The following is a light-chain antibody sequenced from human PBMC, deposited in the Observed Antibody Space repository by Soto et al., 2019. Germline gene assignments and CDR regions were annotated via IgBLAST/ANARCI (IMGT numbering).Light chain of an antibody. CDR1: QGISSY. Sequence: IQMTQSPSTLSASVGDRVTITCRASQGISSYLAWYQQKPGKAPKLLIYAASTLQSGVPSRFSGSGSGTDFTLTISCLQSEDFATYYCQQYYSYPPAFGQGTKVDIK. CDR3: QQYYSYPPA. CDR2: AAS. J-gene: IGKJ1*01. V-gene: IGKV1-8*01.